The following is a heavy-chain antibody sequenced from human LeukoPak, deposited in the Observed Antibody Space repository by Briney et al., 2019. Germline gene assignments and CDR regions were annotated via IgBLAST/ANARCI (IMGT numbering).Heavy chain of an antibody. Sequence: GGSLSLSCAATGFTFGSHTMSWVRQAPGKGLEWFSPISGSGDSTYYADSVKGRFTLSRDNSKNTLYLQINSLRAEDTAIYFCATTRTMIEFEYSSSSAFDSWGQGTLVTVSS. V-gene: IGHV3-23*01. D-gene: IGHD6-6*01. CDR1: GFTFGSHT. CDR3: ATTRTMIEFEYSSSSAFDS. CDR2: ISGSGDST. J-gene: IGHJ4*02.